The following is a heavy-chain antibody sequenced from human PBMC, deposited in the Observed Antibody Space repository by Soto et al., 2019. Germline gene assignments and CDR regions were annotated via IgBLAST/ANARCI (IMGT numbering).Heavy chain of an antibody. D-gene: IGHD2-15*01. CDR2: IDPSDSYS. CDR3: AGQWWVRADREGTRDRNGMDD. V-gene: IGHV5-10-1*01. CDR1: GYSFTNYW. J-gene: IGHJ6*02. Sequence: GESLKISCKGPGYSFTNYWINWVRQMPGKGLEWMGRIDPSDSYSNYSPSFQGHVTISADKSISTAYLQWSSLKASDSAMYYCAGQWWVRADREGTRDRNGMDDWGQGTTVTVSS.